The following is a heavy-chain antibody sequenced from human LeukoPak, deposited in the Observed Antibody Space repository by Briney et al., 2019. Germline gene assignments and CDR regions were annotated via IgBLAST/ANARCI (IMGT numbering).Heavy chain of an antibody. V-gene: IGHV3-23*01. CDR2: ISGSDGSA. J-gene: IGHJ5*02. CDR3: ANHRNWFDP. Sequence: QPGRSLRLSCAASGFTFSSYAMHWVRQAPGKGLEWVSAISGSDGSADYANPVRGRFTISGDNSKNRLYLQMNSLRAEDTAVYYCANHRNWFDPWGQGTLVTVSS. CDR1: GFTFSSYA.